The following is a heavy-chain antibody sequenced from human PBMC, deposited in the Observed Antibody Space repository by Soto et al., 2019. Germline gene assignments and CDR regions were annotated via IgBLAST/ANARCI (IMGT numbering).Heavy chain of an antibody. V-gene: IGHV1-69*06. CDR3: ASGDDYYVSSGYYGESFDI. D-gene: IGHD3-22*01. Sequence: WASVKVSCKASGGTFSSYAISWVRQAPGQGLEWMGGIIPIFGTANYAQKFQGRVTITADKSTSTAYMELSSLRSEDTAVYYCASGDDYYVSSGYYGESFDIWGQGTMVTVSS. CDR1: GGTFSSYA. J-gene: IGHJ3*02. CDR2: IIPIFGTA.